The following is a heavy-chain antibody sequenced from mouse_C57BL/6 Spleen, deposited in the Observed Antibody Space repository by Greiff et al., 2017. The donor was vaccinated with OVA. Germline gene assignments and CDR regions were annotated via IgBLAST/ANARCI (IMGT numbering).Heavy chain of an antibody. J-gene: IGHJ4*01. CDR1: GYAFSSSW. CDR3: ARDGYITTVVAKDAMDY. D-gene: IGHD1-1*01. CDR2: IYPGAGDT. Sequence: VMLVESGPELVKPGASVKISCKASGYAFSSSWMNWVKQRPGKGLEWIGRIYPGAGDTNYNGKFKGKATLTADKSSSTAYMQLSSLTSEDSAVYFCARDGYITTVVAKDAMDYWGQGTSVTVSS. V-gene: IGHV1-82*01.